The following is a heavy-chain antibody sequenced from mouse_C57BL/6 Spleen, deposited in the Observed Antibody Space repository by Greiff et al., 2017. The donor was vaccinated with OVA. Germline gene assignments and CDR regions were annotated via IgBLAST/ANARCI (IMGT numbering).Heavy chain of an antibody. CDR3: ARVRNWAFDY. CDR1: GYTFTSYW. Sequence: VQLQQSGAELVMPGASVKLSCKASGYTFTSYWMHWVKQRPGQGLEWIGEIDPSDSYTNYNQKFKGKSTLTVDKSSSTAYMQLSSLTSEDSAVYYCARVRNWAFDYWGQGTTLTVSS. D-gene: IGHD4-1*01. V-gene: IGHV1-69*01. J-gene: IGHJ2*01. CDR2: IDPSDSYT.